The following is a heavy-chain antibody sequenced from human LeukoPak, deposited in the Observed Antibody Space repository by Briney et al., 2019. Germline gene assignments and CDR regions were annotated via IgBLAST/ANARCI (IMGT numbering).Heavy chain of an antibody. D-gene: IGHD2-2*01. Sequence: SQTLSLTCAISGDSVSSNSATWDWIRQSPSRGLEWLGRTYYRSKWYNDYAVSVKSRVTINPDTSKNQFSLQLNSVTPEDTAVYYCARRLTQYDCFDPWGQGILVTVSS. CDR2: TYYRSKWYN. CDR1: GDSVSSNSAT. CDR3: ARRLTQYDCFDP. V-gene: IGHV6-1*01. J-gene: IGHJ5*02.